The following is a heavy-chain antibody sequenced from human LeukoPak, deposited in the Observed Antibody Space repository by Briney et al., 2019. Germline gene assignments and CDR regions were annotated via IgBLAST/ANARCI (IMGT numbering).Heavy chain of an antibody. D-gene: IGHD5-18*01. J-gene: IGHJ4*02. CDR2: IDHRGNT. Sequence: KPSETLSLTCTVSGGSITSYYWSWIRQPPGKGLEWIGHIDHRGNTNYNPSLKSRVTISVDTAKNQFSLRLNSVAAADTAVYYCARSVDTSMVGDYWGQGTLVTVSS. V-gene: IGHV4-59*01. CDR3: ARSVDTSMVGDY. CDR1: GGSITSYY.